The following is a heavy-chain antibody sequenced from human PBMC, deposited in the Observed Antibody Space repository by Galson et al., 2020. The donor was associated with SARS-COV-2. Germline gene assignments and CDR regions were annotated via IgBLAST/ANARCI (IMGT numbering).Heavy chain of an antibody. V-gene: IGHV3-30*14. CDR2: ISYDGSNK. J-gene: IGHJ6*03. CDR3: ARGAAAGTLSYYYYYYMYV. Sequence: GGSLRLSCAASGFTFSSYAMHWVRQAPGKGLEWVAVISYDGSNKYYADSVKGRFTISRENAKNSLYLQMNSLRAGDTAVYYCARGAAAGTLSYYYYYYMYVWGKGTTVTVSS. CDR1: GFTFSSYA. D-gene: IGHD6-13*01.